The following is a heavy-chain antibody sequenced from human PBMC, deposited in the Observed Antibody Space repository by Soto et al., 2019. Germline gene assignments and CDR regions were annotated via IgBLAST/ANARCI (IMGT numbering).Heavy chain of an antibody. CDR2: INPNSGGT. CDR1: GYPFTGYY. CDR3: ARDAGVGSRQCLPAGY. Sequence: VPVKVSCKASGYPFTGYYMHSVRQAPGQGLEWMGWINPNSGGTNYAQKFQGRVTMTRATSISNASMELSRLRSHDTAAYCCARDAGVGSRQCLPAGYWGQGTLVTVGS. V-gene: IGHV1-2*02. D-gene: IGHD6-19*01. J-gene: IGHJ4*02.